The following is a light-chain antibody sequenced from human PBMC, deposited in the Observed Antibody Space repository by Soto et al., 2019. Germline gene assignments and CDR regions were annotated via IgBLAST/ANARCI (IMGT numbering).Light chain of an antibody. CDR2: GAS. J-gene: IGKJ3*01. CDR1: QSVSSSY. Sequence: EIVLTQSPGTLSLSPGERATLSCRASQSVSSSYLAWYQQKPGQAPRLLIYGASSRATGIPDRFSGSGAWTAFTLTISRLDPEDFAVYYCQQYGSSLFTFGPGTKVDIK. V-gene: IGKV3-20*01. CDR3: QQYGSSLFT.